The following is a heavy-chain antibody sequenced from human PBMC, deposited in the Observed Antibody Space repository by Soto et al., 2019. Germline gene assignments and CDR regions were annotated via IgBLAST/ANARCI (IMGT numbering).Heavy chain of an antibody. D-gene: IGHD1-20*01. V-gene: IGHV3-23*01. Sequence: EVQLLESGGGLVQPGGSLSLSCAASGFTFNNYVLNWVRQAPGKGLAWVSGISTSGDSTYYADSVKGRFTIARDNSQTALYLQMNRLSPEDTAVYYCAFKGTFHWYYWGQGTLVTVSS. J-gene: IGHJ4*02. CDR3: AFKGTFHWYY. CDR1: GFTFNNYV. CDR2: ISTSGDST.